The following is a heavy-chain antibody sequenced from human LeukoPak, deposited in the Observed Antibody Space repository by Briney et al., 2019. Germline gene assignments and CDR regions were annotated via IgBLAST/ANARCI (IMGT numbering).Heavy chain of an antibody. J-gene: IGHJ5*02. CDR3: TEDPNGDYIGAFDP. Sequence: GGSLRLSCAASGFSFSSFAMTWVRQAPGKGLEWVSSITGGHYATYNTDSVKGRFTISRDNAKNTLYLQMNSLRADDTAIYYCTEDPNGDYIGAFDPWGQGTLVTVSS. V-gene: IGHV3-23*01. D-gene: IGHD4-17*01. CDR2: ITGGHYAT. CDR1: GFSFSSFA.